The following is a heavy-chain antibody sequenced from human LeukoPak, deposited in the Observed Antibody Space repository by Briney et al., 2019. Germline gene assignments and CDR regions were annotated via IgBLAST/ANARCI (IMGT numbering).Heavy chain of an antibody. CDR1: GYTFTGYY. CDR3: ARGLRYYDSSGYYYYYFDY. D-gene: IGHD3-22*01. J-gene: IGHJ4*02. CDR2: INPNSGGT. V-gene: IGHV1-2*02. Sequence: ATVTVSCTASGYTFTGYYMHWVRQAPGQGLEWMGWINPNSGGTNYAQTFQGRVTMTRDTSISTAYMELSRLRSDDTAVYYCARGLRYYDSSGYYYYYFDYWGQGTLVTVSS.